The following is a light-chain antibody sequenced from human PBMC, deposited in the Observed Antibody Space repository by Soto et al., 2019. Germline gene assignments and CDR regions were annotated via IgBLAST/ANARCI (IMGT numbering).Light chain of an antibody. V-gene: IGLV1-40*01. J-gene: IGLJ2*01. Sequence: QSVLTQPPSVSGAPGQRVTISCTGSSSNIGAGYDVHWYQQLPGTAPKLLIYGNSNRPSWVPDRFSGSKSGPSASLAITGLQAEDEADYYCQSYDSSLSAYVVFGGGTKLTVL. CDR1: SSNIGAGYD. CDR3: QSYDSSLSAYVV. CDR2: GNS.